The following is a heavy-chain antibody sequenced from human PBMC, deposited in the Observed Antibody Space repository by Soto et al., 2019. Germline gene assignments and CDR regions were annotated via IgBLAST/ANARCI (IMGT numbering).Heavy chain of an antibody. CDR2: IIPLFGTA. CDR3: ARPKGSYSSGYYYFDY. CDR1: GGTFSTYA. V-gene: IGHV1-69*01. Sequence: QVQLVQSGAEVKQPGSSVKVSCKTSGGTFSTYAIYWVRPAPGQGLEWMGAIIPLFGTADYAQKFQGRVTITADESTSTASMELSSLRSEDTAVYYCARPKGSYSSGYYYFDYWGQGTLVTVSS. J-gene: IGHJ4*02. D-gene: IGHD6-19*01.